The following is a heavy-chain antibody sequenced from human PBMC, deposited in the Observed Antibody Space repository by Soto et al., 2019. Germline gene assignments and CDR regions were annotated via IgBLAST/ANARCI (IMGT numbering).Heavy chain of an antibody. J-gene: IGHJ4*02. V-gene: IGHV3-23*01. Sequence: PGGSLRLSCAASGFTFSSYAMSWVRQAPGKGLEWVSAISGSGGSTYYADSVKGRFTISRDNSKNTLYLQMNSLRAEETAVYYSAKVIPKELGGERLYFDYWAQGTLVTGSS. CDR2: ISGSGGST. CDR3: AKVIPKELGGERLYFDY. CDR1: GFTFSSYA. D-gene: IGHD2-21*01.